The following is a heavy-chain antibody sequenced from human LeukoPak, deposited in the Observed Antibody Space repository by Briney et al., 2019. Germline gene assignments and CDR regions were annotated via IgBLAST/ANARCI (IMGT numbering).Heavy chain of an antibody. CDR1: GFTFSSFA. CDR2: ISGSGGST. Sequence: GGSLRLSCAASGFTFSSFAMSWVRQAPGKGLEWVSAISGSGGSTHYADSVKGRFTISRDNSKNTLYLQMNSLRAEDTAVYYCVRGYSYGWFDPWGQGTLVTVSS. J-gene: IGHJ5*02. V-gene: IGHV3-23*01. D-gene: IGHD5-18*01. CDR3: VRGYSYGWFDP.